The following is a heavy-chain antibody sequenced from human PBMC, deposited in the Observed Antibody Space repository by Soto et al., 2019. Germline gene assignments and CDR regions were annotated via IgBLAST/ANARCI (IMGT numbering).Heavy chain of an antibody. CDR1: GFTFSSYA. CDR3: ARGNMVGS. Sequence: QVQLVESGGGVVQPGRSLRLSCAASGFTFSSYAMHWVRQAPGKGLEWVAVISYDGSNKYYADSVKGRFTISRDNSKNTLYLQMNSLRAEDTAVYSCARGNMVGSWGQGTLVTVSS. D-gene: IGHD2-15*01. CDR2: ISYDGSNK. V-gene: IGHV3-30-3*01. J-gene: IGHJ4*02.